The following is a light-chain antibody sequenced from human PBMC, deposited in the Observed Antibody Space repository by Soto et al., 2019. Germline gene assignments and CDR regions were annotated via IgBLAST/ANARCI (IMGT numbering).Light chain of an antibody. CDR3: QQYNNWPPT. J-gene: IGKJ5*01. CDR1: QSVSSN. V-gene: IGKV3-15*01. Sequence: EIVMTQSPATLSVCPGERATLSCRASQSVSSNLAWYQQKPGQAPRLLIYDASTRAPGIPARFSGSGSGTELTLTISSLQSDDFAVYHCQQYNNWPPTFGHGTRLEIK. CDR2: DAS.